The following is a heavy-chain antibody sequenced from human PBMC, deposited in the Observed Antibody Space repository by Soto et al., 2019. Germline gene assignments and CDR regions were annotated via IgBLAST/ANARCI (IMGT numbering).Heavy chain of an antibody. V-gene: IGHV1-69*13. CDR2: IIPIFGTA. D-gene: IGHD1-26*01. Sequence: GASVKVSCKASGGTFSSYAISWVRQAPGQGLEWMGGIIPIFGTANYAQKFQGRVTITADESTSTAYMELSSLRSEDTAVYYCARERWELLPPYYYYGMDVWGQGTTVTVSS. CDR1: GGTFSSYA. CDR3: ARERWELLPPYYYYGMDV. J-gene: IGHJ6*02.